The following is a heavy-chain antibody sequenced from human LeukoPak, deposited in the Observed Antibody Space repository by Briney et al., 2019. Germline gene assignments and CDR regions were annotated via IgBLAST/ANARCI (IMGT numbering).Heavy chain of an antibody. J-gene: IGHJ4*02. CDR3: AKDSYVVVVAATFFDY. CDR1: GFTFSSYS. CDR2: ISSSSSYI. V-gene: IGHV3-21*04. Sequence: GGSLRLSCAASGFTFSSYSMNWVRQAPGKGLEWVSSISSSSSYIYYADSVKGRFTISRDNAKNSLYLQMNSLRAEDTAVYYCAKDSYVVVVAATFFDYWGQGTLVTVSS. D-gene: IGHD2-15*01.